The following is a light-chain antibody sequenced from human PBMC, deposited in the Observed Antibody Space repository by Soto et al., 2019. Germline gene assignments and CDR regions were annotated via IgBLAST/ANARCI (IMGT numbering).Light chain of an antibody. J-gene: IGKJ4*01. CDR1: QSVSNF. Sequence: EIVLTQSPATLSLSPGERATVSCRASQSVSNFLAWYQQRPGQAPRLLVSYASNRATGIPARFSGSGSGTDFTLTISSLESEDFAVYYCQQRHNWPPTFGGGTKVEIK. CDR3: QQRHNWPPT. CDR2: YAS. V-gene: IGKV3-11*01.